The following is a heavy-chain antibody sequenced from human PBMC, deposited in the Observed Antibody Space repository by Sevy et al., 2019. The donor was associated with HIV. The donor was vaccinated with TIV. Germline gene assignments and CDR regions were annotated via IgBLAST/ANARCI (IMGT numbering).Heavy chain of an antibody. CDR2: ISADNGDT. Sequence: ASVKVSCKASGYTFTSYGISWVQQAPGQGLEWMGWISADNGDTHYGQKVQGRVTMTADTSTSTVHMELRSLRSDDTAVYYCARDRIAAGMDAWGEGTTVTVSS. D-gene: IGHD6-13*01. CDR1: GYTFTSYG. CDR3: ARDRIAAGMDA. J-gene: IGHJ6*03. V-gene: IGHV1-18*01.